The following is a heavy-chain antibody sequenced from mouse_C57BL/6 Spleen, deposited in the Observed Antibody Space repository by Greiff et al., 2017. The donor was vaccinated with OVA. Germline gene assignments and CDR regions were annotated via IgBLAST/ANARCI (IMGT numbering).Heavy chain of an antibody. J-gene: IGHJ2*01. CDR2: ISGGGGNT. CDR1: GFTFSSYT. Sequence: EVKVVESGGGLVKPGGSLKLSCAASGFTFSSYTMSWVRQTPEKRLEWVATISGGGGNTYYPDSVKGRFAISRDNAKNTLYLQMSSLRSEDTALYYCARQGLYSNYLYYFDYWGQGTTLTVSS. V-gene: IGHV5-9*01. D-gene: IGHD2-5*01. CDR3: ARQGLYSNYLYYFDY.